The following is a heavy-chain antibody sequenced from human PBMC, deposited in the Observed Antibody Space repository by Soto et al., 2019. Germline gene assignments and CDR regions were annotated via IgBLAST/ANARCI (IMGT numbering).Heavy chain of an antibody. J-gene: IGHJ4*02. CDR2: ISSSSSYI. Sequence: EVQLVESGGGLVKPGGSLRLSCAASGFTFSSYSMNWVRQAPGKGLEWVSSISSSSSYIYYADSVKGRFTISRDNAKNSLYLQMNGLRAEDTAVYYCARGRQTFDYWGQGTLVTVSS. CDR3: ARGRQTFDY. V-gene: IGHV3-21*01. CDR1: GFTFSSYS.